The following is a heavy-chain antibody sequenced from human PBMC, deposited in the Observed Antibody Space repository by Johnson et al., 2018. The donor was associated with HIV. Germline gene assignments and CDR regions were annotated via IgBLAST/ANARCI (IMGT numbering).Heavy chain of an antibody. CDR3: ARVGDRAMIVGGTDAFDV. CDR1: GFTFSASG. Sequence: VQLVESGGGLPKPGGSLRLSCAASGFTFSASGMHWVRQASGKGLEWVSGINWNGGSTGYADSVKGRFTISRDNAKNSLYLQMNSLRAEDTALYYCARVGDRAMIVGGTDAFDVWGQGTMVTVSS. V-gene: IGHV3-20*04. D-gene: IGHD3-22*01. CDR2: INWNGGST. J-gene: IGHJ3*01.